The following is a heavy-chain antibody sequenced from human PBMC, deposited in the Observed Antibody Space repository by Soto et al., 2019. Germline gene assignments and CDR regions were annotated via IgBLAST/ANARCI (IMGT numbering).Heavy chain of an antibody. CDR2: ISSSSTYI. D-gene: IGHD1-26*01. J-gene: IGHJ4*02. CDR3: ARGGDTSASWPRY. V-gene: IGHV3-21*01. CDR1: GFTFSASS. Sequence: XVSLLLSCAASGFTFSASSLSWGRQAPGKGLEWVSSISSSSTYIYYADSVRGRFTISRDDDKNSLFLQMSSLRVEDTAVYYCARGGDTSASWPRYWGQGTLVTVSS.